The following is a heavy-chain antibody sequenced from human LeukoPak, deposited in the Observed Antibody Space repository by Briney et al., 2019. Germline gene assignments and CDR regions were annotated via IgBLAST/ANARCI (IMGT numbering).Heavy chain of an antibody. CDR3: ARHQYNYGAWFFDY. J-gene: IGHJ4*02. Sequence: SETLSLTRTVSGGSITSYYWSWTRQPPGKGLEWIGYIYDSGNYYNPSLKSRVTISIDTSKNQFSLNLNSVTAADTAVYYCARHQYNYGAWFFDYWGQGTRDTVS. CDR1: GGSITSYY. D-gene: IGHD5-18*01. CDR2: IYDSGN. V-gene: IGHV4-59*08.